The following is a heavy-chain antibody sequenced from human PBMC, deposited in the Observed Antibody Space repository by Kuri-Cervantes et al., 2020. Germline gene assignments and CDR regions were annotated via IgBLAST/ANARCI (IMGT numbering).Heavy chain of an antibody. J-gene: IGHJ3*02. D-gene: IGHD3-10*01. CDR1: GGSFSGYY. CDR2: INHSGST. Sequence: SETLSLTCAVYGGSFSGYYWSWIRQPPGKGLESIGEINHSGSTNYNPSLKSRVTISVDTSKNQFSLKLSSVTAADTAVYYCARPRGYYGSGSYYPATRPWYAFDIWGQGTMVTVSS. V-gene: IGHV4-34*01. CDR3: ARPRGYYGSGSYYPATRPWYAFDI.